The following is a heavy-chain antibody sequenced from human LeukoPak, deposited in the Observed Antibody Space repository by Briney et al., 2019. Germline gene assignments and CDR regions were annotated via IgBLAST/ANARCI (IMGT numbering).Heavy chain of an antibody. J-gene: IGHJ4*02. D-gene: IGHD3-22*01. CDR2: IWNDGSEK. CDR1: GFTFSTYG. CDR3: AKDIVYDSSTAQTFDY. Sequence: GRSLRLSCAVSGFTFSTYGMHWVRQAPGKGLEWVAVIWNDGSEKYHADSVKGRFTISRDNSKNTLYLQMNSLRAEDTAVYYCAKDIVYDSSTAQTFDYWGQGTLVTVSS. V-gene: IGHV3-33*06.